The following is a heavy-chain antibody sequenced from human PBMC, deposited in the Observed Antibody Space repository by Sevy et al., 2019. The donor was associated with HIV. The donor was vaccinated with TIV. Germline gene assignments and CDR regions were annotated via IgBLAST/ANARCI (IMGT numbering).Heavy chain of an antibody. V-gene: IGHV4-38-2*02. CDR2: IYHSGST. CDR1: GYSISSGYY. Sequence: SETLSLTCAVSGYSISSGYYWGWIQQPPGKGLEWIGSIYHSGSTYYNPSLKSRVTISVDTSKNQFSLKLSSVTAADTAVYYCARDLGSGWPDYYYYYMDVWGKGTTVTVSS. J-gene: IGHJ6*03. CDR3: ARDLGSGWPDYYYYYMDV. D-gene: IGHD6-19*01.